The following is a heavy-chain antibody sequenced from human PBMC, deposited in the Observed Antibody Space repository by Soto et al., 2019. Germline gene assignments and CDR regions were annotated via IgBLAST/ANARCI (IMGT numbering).Heavy chain of an antibody. CDR1: GFTFNTYG. CDR3: AKSPNFYCSSPNCYKFYFDF. J-gene: IGHJ4*02. CDR2: ISYDGSDK. D-gene: IGHD2-2*02. V-gene: IGHV3-30*18. Sequence: QEQLVESGGGVVQPGRSLRLSCAASGFTFNTYGMHWVRQAPGKGLEWVAVISYDGSDKYYADSVKGRFIIARDNSKNTVYLQMNSLRAEDTAIYYCAKSPNFYCSSPNCYKFYFDFWGQGALVTVSS.